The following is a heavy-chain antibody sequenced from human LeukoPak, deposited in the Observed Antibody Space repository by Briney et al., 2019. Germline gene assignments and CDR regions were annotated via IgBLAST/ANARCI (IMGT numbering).Heavy chain of an antibody. J-gene: IGHJ4*02. CDR2: INHSGST. CDR1: GGSFSGYY. Sequence: SETLSLTCAVYGGSFSGYYWSWIRLPPGKGLEWIGEINHSGSTNYNPSLKSRVTISVDTSKNQFSLKLSSVTAADTAVYYCARLGPSSSWYARDYWGQGTLVTVSS. CDR3: ARLGPSSSWYARDY. V-gene: IGHV4-34*01. D-gene: IGHD6-13*01.